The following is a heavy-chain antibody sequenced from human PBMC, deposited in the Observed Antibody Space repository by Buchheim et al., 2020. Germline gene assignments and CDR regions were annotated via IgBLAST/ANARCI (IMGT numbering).Heavy chain of an antibody. D-gene: IGHD3-3*01. V-gene: IGHV1-46*01. CDR3: AIIPTPLNFGVVTTYYYGMDV. J-gene: IGHJ6*02. Sequence: QVQLVQSGAEVKKPGASVKVSCKASGYTFTSYYMHWVRQAPGQGLEWMGIINPSGGSTSYAQKFQGRVTMTRDTSTSTVYMELSSLRSEDTAVYYCAIIPTPLNFGVVTTYYYGMDVWGQGTT. CDR2: INPSGGST. CDR1: GYTFTSYY.